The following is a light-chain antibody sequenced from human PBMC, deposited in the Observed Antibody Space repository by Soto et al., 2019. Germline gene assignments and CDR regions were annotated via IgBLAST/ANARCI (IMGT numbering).Light chain of an antibody. V-gene: IGKV1-5*03. CDR2: KAS. CDR3: QNFNSYSEE. CDR1: QSILSY. Sequence: IQMTHSPSSLAASAGDIVTITCRAIQSILSYLNWYQQKPGKAPKLLIYKASTLKSGVPSRFSGSGSGTAFTLTISSLQPDDFATYYCQNFNSYSEEFGQGTKVDIK. J-gene: IGKJ1*01.